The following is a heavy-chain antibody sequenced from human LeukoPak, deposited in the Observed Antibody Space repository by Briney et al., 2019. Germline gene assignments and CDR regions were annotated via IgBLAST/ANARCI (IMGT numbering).Heavy chain of an antibody. Sequence: ASVKVSCKASGYTFTGYYMHWVRQAPGQGLEWMGWINPNSGGTNYAQKFQGRVTMTRDTSISTAYMELSRLRSDDTAVCYCARKDIYSPAAIDYWGQGTLVTVSS. J-gene: IGHJ4*02. D-gene: IGHD3-9*01. CDR1: GYTFTGYY. CDR2: INPNSGGT. V-gene: IGHV1-2*02. CDR3: ARKDIYSPAAIDY.